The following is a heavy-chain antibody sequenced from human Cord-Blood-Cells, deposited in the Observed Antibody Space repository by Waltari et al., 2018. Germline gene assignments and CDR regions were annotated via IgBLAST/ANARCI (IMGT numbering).Heavy chain of an antibody. D-gene: IGHD1-26*01. CDR2: IYHSGST. CDR3: ASGQWELRVYDY. CDR1: GYPIRSGYD. J-gene: IGHJ4*02. Sequence: QVQLQESGPGLVKPSEPLSPTCPVSGYPIRSGYDWGWIRQPPGKGLEWIGSIYHSGSTYYNPSLKSRVTISVDTSKNQFSLKLSSVTAADTAVYYCASGQWELRVYDYWGQGTLVTVSS. V-gene: IGHV4-38-2*01.